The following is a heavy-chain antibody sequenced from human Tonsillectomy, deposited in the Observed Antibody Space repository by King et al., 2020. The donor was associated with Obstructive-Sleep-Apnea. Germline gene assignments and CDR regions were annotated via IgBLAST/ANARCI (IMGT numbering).Heavy chain of an antibody. J-gene: IGHJ3*02. V-gene: IGHV3-74*01. CDR3: ARDKWEADAFDI. CDR1: GFTFSSYW. D-gene: IGHD1-26*01. CDR2: ISSDGSST. Sequence: EVQLVESGGGLVKPGGSLRLSCAASGFTFSSYWMHWVRQAPGKGLVWVSRISSDGSSTSYADSVKGRVTISRDNAKNTLYLQMNSLRAEDTAVYYCARDKWEADAFDIWGQGTMVTVSS.